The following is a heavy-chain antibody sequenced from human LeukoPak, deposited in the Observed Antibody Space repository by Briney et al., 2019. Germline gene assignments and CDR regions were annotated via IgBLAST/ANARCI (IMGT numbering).Heavy chain of an antibody. J-gene: IGHJ4*02. D-gene: IGHD3-22*01. CDR2: IWYDGSNK. Sequence: GGSLRLSCAASGFTFSSYAMHWVRQAPGKGLEWVAVIWYDGSNKYYADSVKGRFTISRDNSKNTLYLQMNSLRAEDTAVYYCARERDGDSSGYYYVGPCVYWGQGALVTVSS. V-gene: IGHV3-33*08. CDR1: GFTFSSYA. CDR3: ARERDGDSSGYYYVGPCVY.